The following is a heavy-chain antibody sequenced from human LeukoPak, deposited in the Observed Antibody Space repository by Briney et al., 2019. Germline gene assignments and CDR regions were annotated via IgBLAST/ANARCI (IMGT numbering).Heavy chain of an antibody. Sequence: SETLSLTCTVSGGSISSRTYYWGWIRQPPGKGLEWIGSIYYSGSRAYNSSLKSRVTMSVDTSRNQFSLNLSSVTAADTAVYYCARLWVSHYYYMDVWGKGATVTVSS. CDR3: ARLWVSHYYYMDV. D-gene: IGHD1-26*01. CDR2: IYYSGSR. J-gene: IGHJ6*03. V-gene: IGHV4-39*01. CDR1: GGSISSRTYY.